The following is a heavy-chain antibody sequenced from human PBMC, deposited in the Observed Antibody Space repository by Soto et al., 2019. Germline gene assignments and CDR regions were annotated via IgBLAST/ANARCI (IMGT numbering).Heavy chain of an antibody. Sequence: VASKRLSWKVSGYSFTSYWSGWVRQMPGKGLEWMGIIYPGDSDTRYSPSFQGQVTISADKSISTAYLQWSSLKASDTAMYYCARPSQSSTVDYWGQGTLVTVSS. CDR3: ARPSQSSTVDY. V-gene: IGHV5-51*01. D-gene: IGHD2-2*01. CDR2: IYPGDSDT. CDR1: GYSFTSYW. J-gene: IGHJ4*02.